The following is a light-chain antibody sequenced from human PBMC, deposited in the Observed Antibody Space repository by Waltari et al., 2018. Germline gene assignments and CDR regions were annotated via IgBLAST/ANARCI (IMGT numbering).Light chain of an antibody. CDR1: QSIAIW. CDR2: QAS. J-gene: IGKJ5*01. Sequence: DIKMTQSPSTLSASIGDRVTITCRASQSIAIWLAWYQQKPGKDPKLLIYQASSLESGVASRFSGSGFGTEFTLTISSLQPDDFAVYYCQQYKSYPITFGQGTRLEIK. CDR3: QQYKSYPIT. V-gene: IGKV1-5*03.